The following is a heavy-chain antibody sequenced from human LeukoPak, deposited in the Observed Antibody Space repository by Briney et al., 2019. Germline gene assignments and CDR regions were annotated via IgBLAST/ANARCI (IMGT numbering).Heavy chain of an antibody. CDR3: AKAPHFDY. Sequence: SLRLSCAASGFTFDDYAMHWVRQAPGKGLEWVSGISWNSGSIGYADSVKGRFIISRDNAKNSLYLQMNSLRAEDTALYYFAKAPHFDYWGQGTLVTVSS. V-gene: IGHV3-9*01. CDR1: GFTFDDYA. J-gene: IGHJ4*02. CDR2: ISWNSGSI.